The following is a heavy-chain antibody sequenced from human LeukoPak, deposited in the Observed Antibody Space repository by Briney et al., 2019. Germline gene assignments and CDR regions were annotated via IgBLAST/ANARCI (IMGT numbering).Heavy chain of an antibody. CDR3: ASSTQYYYDSSGRYYFDY. CDR1: GYTFTGYY. Sequence: ASVKVSCKASGYTFTGYYMHWVRQAPGQGLEWMGRINPNSGGTNYAQKFQGRVTMTRDTSISTAYMELSRLRSDDTAVYYCASSTQYYYDSSGRYYFDYWGQGTLVTVSS. D-gene: IGHD3-22*01. J-gene: IGHJ4*02. CDR2: INPNSGGT. V-gene: IGHV1-2*06.